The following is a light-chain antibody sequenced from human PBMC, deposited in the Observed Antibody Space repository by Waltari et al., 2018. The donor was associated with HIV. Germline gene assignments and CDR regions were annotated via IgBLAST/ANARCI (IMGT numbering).Light chain of an antibody. Sequence: DVVMTPSARSLPVRLGQLAATPCSYSQSLVSSDGNTYLNWFHQRPGQSPRRLIYKVSKRDSGVPDRFSGSGSGTDFTLKISRVEAEDVGFYYCMQGTHWPLTFGGGTRVDIK. V-gene: IGKV2-30*01. CDR3: MQGTHWPLT. J-gene: IGKJ4*01. CDR2: KVS. CDR1: QSLVSSDGNTY.